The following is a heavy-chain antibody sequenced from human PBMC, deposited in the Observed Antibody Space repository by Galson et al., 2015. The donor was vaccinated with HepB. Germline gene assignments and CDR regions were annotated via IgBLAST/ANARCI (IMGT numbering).Heavy chain of an antibody. D-gene: IGHD3-16*01. Sequence: SVKVSCKASGYTFTKYGISWVRQAPGQGLGWMGWISGHNGKANYAQKFQGRVTMTTDTSTRTGYMELRSLRSDDTAVYYCARADMGEVLFVPWSLGSHHHYGMDVWGRGTTVTVSS. V-gene: IGHV1-18*04. CDR1: GYTFTKYG. CDR3: ARADMGEVLFVPWSLGSHHHYGMDV. J-gene: IGHJ6*02. CDR2: ISGHNGKA.